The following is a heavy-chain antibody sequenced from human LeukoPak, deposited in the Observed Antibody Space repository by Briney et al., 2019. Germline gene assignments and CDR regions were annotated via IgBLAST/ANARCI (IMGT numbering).Heavy chain of an antibody. V-gene: IGHV3-43*02. D-gene: IGHD3-22*01. CDR1: GFPFDDYA. J-gene: IGHJ4*02. Sequence: GGSLMLSCAASGFPFDDYAMQWVRQAPGKGLEWVSLISGDGGSTYYADSVKGRFTISRDNSKNSLYLQMNSLRTEDTALYYCAKDNYYDSSGYSATFDYWGQGTLVTVSS. CDR2: ISGDGGST. CDR3: AKDNYYDSSGYSATFDY.